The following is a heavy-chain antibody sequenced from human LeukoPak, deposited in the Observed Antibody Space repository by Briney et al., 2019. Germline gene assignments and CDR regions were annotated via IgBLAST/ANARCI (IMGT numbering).Heavy chain of an antibody. V-gene: IGHV3-23*01. Sequence: GGSLRLSCAASGFTFSSYSMSWVRQAPGKGLEWVSSISRSGESTFYADSVKGRFTISRDNSKNTLYLQMNSLRAEDTAVYYCAKEGYYSSGLEGFDPWGQGTLVTVSS. CDR1: GFTFSSYS. CDR2: ISRSGEST. J-gene: IGHJ5*02. D-gene: IGHD3-22*01. CDR3: AKEGYYSSGLEGFDP.